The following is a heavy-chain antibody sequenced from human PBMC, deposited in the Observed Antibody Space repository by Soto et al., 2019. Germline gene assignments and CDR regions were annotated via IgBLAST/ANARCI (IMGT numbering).Heavy chain of an antibody. CDR2: VYYSGST. CDR3: ARVATIGGCFDY. D-gene: IGHD5-12*01. J-gene: IGHJ4*02. V-gene: IGHV4-30-4*01. Sequence: TLSLTCTVSGGSISSGDYYWSWIRQPPGKGLEWIGYVYYSGSTYYNPSLKSRVTISVDTSKNQFSLKLSSVTAADTAVYYCARVATIGGCFDYWGQGTLVTVSS. CDR1: GGSISSGDYY.